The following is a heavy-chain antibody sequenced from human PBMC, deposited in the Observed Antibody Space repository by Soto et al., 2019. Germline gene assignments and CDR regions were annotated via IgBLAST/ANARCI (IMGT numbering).Heavy chain of an antibody. CDR3: ARTSLTIFGPSNDYYXMGG. J-gene: IGHJ6*02. D-gene: IGHD3-3*01. CDR1: GGSFSGYY. CDR2: INHSGST. V-gene: IGHV4-34*01. Sequence: PSETLSLTCAVYGGSFSGYYWSWIRQPPGKGLEWIGEINHSGSTNYNPSLKSRVTISVDKSKNQFSLKLSSVTAADTAVYYCARTSLTIFGPSNDYYXMGGWGLGTTVTVSS.